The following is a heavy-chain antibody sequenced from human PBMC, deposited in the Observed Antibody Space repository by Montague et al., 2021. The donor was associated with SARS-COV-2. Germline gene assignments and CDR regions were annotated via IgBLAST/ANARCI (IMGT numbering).Heavy chain of an antibody. V-gene: IGHV4-34*01. CDR3: ARGKDDITVVLVATSSSSYFDS. CDR1: GESFSGYF. CDR2: IKHTGFT. J-gene: IGHJ4*02. D-gene: IGHD3-10*01. Sequence: SETLSLTCAVYGESFSGYFWTWVRQSPGKGLEWIGEIKHTGFTNFDPSLKSRVTISMDTSKNQFSLRLSSVTAADTAVYYCARGKDDITVVLVATSSSSYFDSWGRGTPVTVSS.